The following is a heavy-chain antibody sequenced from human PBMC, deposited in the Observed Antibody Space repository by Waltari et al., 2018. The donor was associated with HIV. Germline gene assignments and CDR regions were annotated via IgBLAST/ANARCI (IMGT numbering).Heavy chain of an antibody. Sequence: EVQLVESGGGLVKPGGSPRLSCAASGFTFSSYRLNWVRQAPGKGLEWVSSISSSSSYIYYADSVKGRFTISRDNAKNSLYLQMNSLRAEDTAVYYCATMIGAVRGDWGQGTLVTVSS. CDR3: ATMIGAVRGD. CDR2: ISSSSSYI. D-gene: IGHD3-10*01. V-gene: IGHV3-21*01. CDR1: GFTFSSYR. J-gene: IGHJ4*02.